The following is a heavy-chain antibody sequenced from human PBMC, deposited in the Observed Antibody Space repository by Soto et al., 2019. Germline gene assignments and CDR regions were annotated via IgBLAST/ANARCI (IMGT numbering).Heavy chain of an antibody. Sequence: ASVKVSCKASRYTFTGYYMHWVRQAPGQGXEWMGWINPNSGGTNYAQKFQGRVTMTRATSISTAYMELSRLRSDDSAVYYRARVHRYSSSPQTYYYRMDVWDQGTTVTVSS. CDR2: INPNSGGT. J-gene: IGHJ6*02. V-gene: IGHV1-2*02. CDR1: RYTFTGYY. D-gene: IGHD6-6*01. CDR3: ARVHRYSSSPQTYYYRMDV.